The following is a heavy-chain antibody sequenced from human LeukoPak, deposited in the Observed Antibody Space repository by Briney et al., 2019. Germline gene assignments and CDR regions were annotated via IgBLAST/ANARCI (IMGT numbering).Heavy chain of an antibody. Sequence: GGSLRHSYSASGFTFSIYVMSWVRPAPGKGLECVSAIIGREVVTYYPDSVKGRFIISRDNSKNPLYLQMNSLRDEDTAVYYCAKRFGYRYGHFDCWGQGTLVTVSS. D-gene: IGHD5-18*01. CDR1: GFTFSIYV. CDR2: IIGREVVT. J-gene: IGHJ4*02. V-gene: IGHV3-23*01. CDR3: AKRFGYRYGHFDC.